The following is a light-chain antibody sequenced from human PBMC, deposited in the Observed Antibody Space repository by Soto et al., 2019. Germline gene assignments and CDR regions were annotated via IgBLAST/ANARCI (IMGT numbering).Light chain of an antibody. Sequence: DLPRTQSPSSRSASVGDRVTSTGRASQSISSYLNWYQQKPGKVPNLLIYAASSLQSGVPSRFSGSGSGTDFTLTIRSLKPDGFATYYCQQYNSYPTFGGGTKLDI. CDR3: QQYNSYPT. CDR1: QSISSY. V-gene: IGKV1-39*01. J-gene: IGKJ4*01. CDR2: AAS.